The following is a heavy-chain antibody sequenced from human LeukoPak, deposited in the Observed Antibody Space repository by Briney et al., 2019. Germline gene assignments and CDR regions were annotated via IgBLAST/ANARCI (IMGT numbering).Heavy chain of an antibody. D-gene: IGHD2-2*01. CDR3: ANHYCSSTSCYPAH. CDR1: GFTFSSYA. Sequence: GGSLRLSCAASGFTFSSYAMSWVRQAPGKGLEGVSAISGSGGSTYYEDSVKGRFTISRDNSKNTLYLQMNSLRAEDTAVYYCANHYCSSTSCYPAHWGQGTLVTVSS. V-gene: IGHV3-23*01. J-gene: IGHJ4*02. CDR2: ISGSGGST.